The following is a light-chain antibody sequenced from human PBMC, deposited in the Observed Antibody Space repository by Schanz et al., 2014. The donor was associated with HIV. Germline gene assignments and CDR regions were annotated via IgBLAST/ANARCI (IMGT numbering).Light chain of an antibody. V-gene: IGKV1-39*01. CDR2: AAS. J-gene: IGKJ1*01. Sequence: DIQLTQSPSPLSASVGDEVTITCRASHYISVWLAWYQKKPGQAPKFLIYAASTLQSGVPSTFSGSGSGTDFTLTIGSLRPEDFAPYYCQQSYSIPRTFGQGTKVEIK. CDR1: HYISVW. CDR3: QQSYSIPRT.